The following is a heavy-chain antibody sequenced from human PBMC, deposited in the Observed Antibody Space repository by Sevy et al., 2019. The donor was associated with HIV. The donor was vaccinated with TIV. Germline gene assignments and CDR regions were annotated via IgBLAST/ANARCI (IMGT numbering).Heavy chain of an antibody. D-gene: IGHD3-22*01. CDR3: ARDYDSSGSSHYYYYYGMDV. V-gene: IGHV1-8*01. CDR1: GYTFTSYD. J-gene: IGHJ6*02. CDR2: MNPNSGNT. Sequence: ASVKVSCKASGYTFTSYDINWVRQATGQGLEWMGWMNPNSGNTGYAQKFQGRVTMTRNTSISTAYMELSSLRSEDTAVYYCARDYDSSGSSHYYYYYGMDVWGQGTTVTVSS.